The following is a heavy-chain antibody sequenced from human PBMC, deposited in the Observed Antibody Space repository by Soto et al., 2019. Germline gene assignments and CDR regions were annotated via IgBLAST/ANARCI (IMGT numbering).Heavy chain of an antibody. D-gene: IGHD3-10*01. CDR1: GFTFSSYS. CDR2: ISSSSSYI. V-gene: IGHV3-21*01. Sequence: EVQLVESGGGLVKPGGSLRLSCAASGFTFSSYSMNWVRQAPGKGLEWVSSISSSSSYIYYADSVKGRFTISRDNAKNSLYLQINSLRAEDTAVYYCARDYYGSGSLFDYWGQGTLVTVSS. J-gene: IGHJ4*02. CDR3: ARDYYGSGSLFDY.